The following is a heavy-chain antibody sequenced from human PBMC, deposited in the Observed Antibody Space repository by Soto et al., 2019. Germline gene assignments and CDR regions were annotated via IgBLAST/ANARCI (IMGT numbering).Heavy chain of an antibody. Sequence: QVQLVQSGAEVKKPGSSVKVSCKASGGTFSSYTISWVRQAPGQGLEWMGRIIPILGIANYAQKFQGRVTITADKSPXPAYMELSSLRSEDTAVYYCAREEYYYGSGAFFDYWGQGTLVTVSS. V-gene: IGHV1-69*08. D-gene: IGHD3-10*01. CDR2: IIPILGIA. CDR3: AREEYYYGSGAFFDY. CDR1: GGTFSSYT. J-gene: IGHJ4*02.